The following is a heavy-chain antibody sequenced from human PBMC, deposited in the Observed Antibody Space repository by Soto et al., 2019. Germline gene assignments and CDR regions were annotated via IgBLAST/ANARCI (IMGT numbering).Heavy chain of an antibody. J-gene: IGHJ3*02. CDR2: ISSSSSYI. CDR1: GFTFSSYS. CDR3: ASYIAVAATGAFDI. D-gene: IGHD6-19*01. V-gene: IGHV3-21*01. Sequence: GGSLRLSCAASGFTFSSYSMNWVRQAPGKGLEWVSSISSSSSYIYYADSVKGRFTISRDNAKNSLYLQMNSLRAEDTAVYYCASYIAVAATGAFDIWGQGTMVTVSS.